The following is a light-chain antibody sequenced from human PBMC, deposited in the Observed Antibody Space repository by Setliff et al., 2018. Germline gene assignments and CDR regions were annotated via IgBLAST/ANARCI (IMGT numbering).Light chain of an antibody. CDR1: STDVGGYSR. CDR3: CSYAGIYTFV. Sequence: QSALTQPPSVSGSPGQSVAISCTGTSTDVGGYSRVSWYQQPPGTAPKLMIYEVNNRPSGVPDRFSGSKSDNTASLTISGLQAEDEADYYCCSYAGIYTFVFGSGTKVTVL. V-gene: IGLV2-18*02. J-gene: IGLJ1*01. CDR2: EVN.